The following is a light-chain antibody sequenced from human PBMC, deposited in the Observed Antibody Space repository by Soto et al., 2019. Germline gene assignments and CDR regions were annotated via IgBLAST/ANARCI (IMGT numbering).Light chain of an antibody. CDR2: EVS. CDR1: SSDVGGYNY. V-gene: IGLV2-14*01. Sequence: QSALTQPASVSGSPGQSITISCTGTSSDVGGYNYVSWYQQHPGKAPKLMIYEVSNRPSGVSNRFSGSKSGNTASLTISGLPAEDEADYYCSSYTSSSTYVFGTGTKATVL. CDR3: SSYTSSSTYV. J-gene: IGLJ1*01.